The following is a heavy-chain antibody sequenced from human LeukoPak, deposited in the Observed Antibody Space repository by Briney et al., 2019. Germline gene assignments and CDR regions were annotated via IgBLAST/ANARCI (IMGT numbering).Heavy chain of an antibody. Sequence: GGSLRLSCAASGFTFSDYYMSWIRQAPGKGLEWVSYTSSSSSYTNYADSVKGRFTISRDNAKNSLYLQMNSLRAEDTAVYYCARDRVCSGGSCYSGFDYWGQGTLVTVSS. CDR2: TSSSSSYT. CDR1: GFTFSDYY. D-gene: IGHD2-15*01. J-gene: IGHJ4*02. CDR3: ARDRVCSGGSCYSGFDY. V-gene: IGHV3-11*06.